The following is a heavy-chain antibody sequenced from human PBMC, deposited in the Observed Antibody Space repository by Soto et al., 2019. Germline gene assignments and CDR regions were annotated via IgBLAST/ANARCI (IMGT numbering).Heavy chain of an antibody. Sequence: SLMPTSKDPCNTYTGYDISWVRQAPGQGLEWMGWISTYNGNTNYAQKLQGRVTMTTDTSTSTAYMELRSLRSDDTAVYYCARGFRVAATRWWFDPWG. V-gene: IGHV1-18*01. CDR2: ISTYNGNT. D-gene: IGHD2-15*01. J-gene: IGHJ5*02. CDR3: ARGFRVAATRWWFDP. CDR1: CNTYTGYD.